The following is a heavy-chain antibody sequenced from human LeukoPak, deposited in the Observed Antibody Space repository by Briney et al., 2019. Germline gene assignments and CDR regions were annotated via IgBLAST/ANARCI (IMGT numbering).Heavy chain of an antibody. V-gene: IGHV4-34*01. CDR3: ATGAVAGSNWFDP. CDR2: INHSGST. J-gene: IGHJ5*02. Sequence: GSPRLSCAASGFTFSNYWMVWVRQAPGKGLEWIGEINHSGSTNYNPSLKSRVTISVDTSKNQFSLKLSSATAADTAVYYCATGAVAGSNWFDPWGQGTLVTVSS. CDR1: GFTFSNYW. D-gene: IGHD6-19*01.